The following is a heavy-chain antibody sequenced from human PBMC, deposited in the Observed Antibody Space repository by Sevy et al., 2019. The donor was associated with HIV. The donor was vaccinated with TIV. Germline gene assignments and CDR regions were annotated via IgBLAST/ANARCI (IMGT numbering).Heavy chain of an antibody. CDR2: TNPSGGST. CDR3: ARDSTVITVFQY. V-gene: IGHV1-46*01. CDR1: GYTITNYY. J-gene: IGHJ4*02. Sequence: ASVKVSCKASGYTITNYYIHWMRQAPGQGLEWMGITNPSGGSTSYAQKFQGRVTMTRDTSTSTVYMELSSLRSEDTAVYYCARDSTVITVFQYWGQRTVVTVSS. D-gene: IGHD1-20*01.